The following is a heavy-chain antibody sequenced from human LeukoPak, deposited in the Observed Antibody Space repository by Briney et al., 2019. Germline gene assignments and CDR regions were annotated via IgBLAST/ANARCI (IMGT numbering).Heavy chain of an antibody. D-gene: IGHD3-22*01. V-gene: IGHV7-4-1*02. J-gene: IGHJ4*02. Sequence: ASVKVSCKASGYTFTSYAMNWVRQAPGQGLEWMGWINTNTGNPTYAQGFTGRFVFSLDTSVSTAYLQISSLKAEDTAVYYCARDGGTSYYDSSGYSVDWGQGTLVTVSS. CDR3: ARDGGTSYYDSSGYSVD. CDR1: GYTFTSYA. CDR2: INTNTGNP.